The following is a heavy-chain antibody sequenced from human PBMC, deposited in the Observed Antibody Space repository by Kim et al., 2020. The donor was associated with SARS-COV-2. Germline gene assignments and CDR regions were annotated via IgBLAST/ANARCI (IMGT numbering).Heavy chain of an antibody. CDR3: AGRDIVVVPAAHYYYGMDV. V-gene: IGHV4-34*01. Sequence: SETLSLTCAVYGGSFSGYYWSWIRQPPGKGLEWIGEINHSGSTNYNPSLKSRVTISVDTSKNQFSLKLSSVTAADTAVYYCAGRDIVVVPAAHYYYGMDVWGQGTTVTVSS. CDR2: INHSGST. J-gene: IGHJ6*02. CDR1: GGSFSGYY. D-gene: IGHD2-2*01.